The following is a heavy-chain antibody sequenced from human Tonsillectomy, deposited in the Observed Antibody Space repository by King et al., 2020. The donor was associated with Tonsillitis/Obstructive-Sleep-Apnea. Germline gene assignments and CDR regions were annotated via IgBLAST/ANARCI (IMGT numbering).Heavy chain of an antibody. CDR1: GYRFTTYW. J-gene: IGHJ6*02. CDR3: ARHDYYNGMDV. CDR2: IDPSDSYI. Sequence: QLVQSGAEVKKPGESLRISCKGSGYRFTTYWISWVRQMPGKGLEWMGTIDPSDSYINYSPSFQGHVTISADKSISAAYLQWSSLKASGTAMYYCARHDYYNGMDVWGQGTTVTVSS. V-gene: IGHV5-10-1*01.